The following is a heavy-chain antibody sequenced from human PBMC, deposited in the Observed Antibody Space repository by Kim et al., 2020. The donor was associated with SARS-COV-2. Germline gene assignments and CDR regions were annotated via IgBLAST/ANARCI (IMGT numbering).Heavy chain of an antibody. V-gene: IGHV3-64D*06. CDR3: VKDFVFYYGSGSLLTPFDY. J-gene: IGHJ4*02. Sequence: GRFTISRDNSKNTLYLQMSSLRAEDTAVYYCVKDFVFYYGSGSLLTPFDYWGQGTLVTVSS. D-gene: IGHD3-10*01.